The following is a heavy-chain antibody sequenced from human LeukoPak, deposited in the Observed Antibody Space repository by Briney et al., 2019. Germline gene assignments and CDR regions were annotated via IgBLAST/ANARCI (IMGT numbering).Heavy chain of an antibody. CDR2: IRQDGSEK. CDR3: ARGSTYYDSSGQVPFDY. Sequence: GGSLRLSCAASGFTFSDYWMTWVRQSPGRGLEWVANIRQDGSEKYYVDSVKGRFTISRDNAKNSLYLQMNSLRAEDTAVYYCARGSTYYDSSGQVPFDYWGQGTLVTVSS. D-gene: IGHD3-22*01. CDR1: GFTFSDYW. V-gene: IGHV3-7*01. J-gene: IGHJ4*02.